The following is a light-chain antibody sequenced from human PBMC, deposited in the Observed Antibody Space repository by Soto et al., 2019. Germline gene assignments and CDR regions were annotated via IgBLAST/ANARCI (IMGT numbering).Light chain of an antibody. Sequence: QSVLTQPRSVSGSPGQSVTFSCTGTSSDVGAYIYVSWYQQHPGKAPKLIIYDVTKRPSGVPDRFSGSKSGNTASLTISGLQAEDEADYYCCSYAGSYTHVFGTGTKGTVL. V-gene: IGLV2-11*01. CDR3: CSYAGSYTHV. CDR1: SSDVGAYIY. CDR2: DVT. J-gene: IGLJ1*01.